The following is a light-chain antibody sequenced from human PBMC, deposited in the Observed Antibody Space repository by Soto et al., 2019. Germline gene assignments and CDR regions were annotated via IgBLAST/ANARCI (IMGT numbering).Light chain of an antibody. V-gene: IGKV3-11*01. CDR3: QQRNNWPVT. J-gene: IGKJ5*01. CDR1: QSVSTY. CDR2: DAS. Sequence: EVVLTQSPATLSLSPREKTTLSCRASQSVSTYVAWYQQKPGQAPRLLIYDASKRAPGIPARFSGSGSGTDFTLTISSLEPDDFSIYYCQQRNNWPVTFGQGTRLEIK.